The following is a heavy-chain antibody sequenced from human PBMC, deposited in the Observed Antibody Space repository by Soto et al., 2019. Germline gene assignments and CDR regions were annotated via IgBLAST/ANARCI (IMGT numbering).Heavy chain of an antibody. J-gene: IGHJ6*02. CDR3: ARSLWSPYFYYGLDV. D-gene: IGHD2-21*01. CDR1: GFALSRYW. CDR2: INSRGNIT. V-gene: IGHV3-74*01. Sequence: LRLSCTASGFALSRYWMYWVRQAPGKGLVWVSHINSRGNITPYADSVRGRFTISRDNSKNTLYLDMHSLATDDTAVYFCARSLWSPYFYYGLDVWGHGTTVTVSS.